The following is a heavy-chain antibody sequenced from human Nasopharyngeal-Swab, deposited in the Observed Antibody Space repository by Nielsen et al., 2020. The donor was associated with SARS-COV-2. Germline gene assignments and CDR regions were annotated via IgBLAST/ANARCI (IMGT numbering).Heavy chain of an antibody. J-gene: IGHJ4*02. Sequence: WVRQAPGQGLEWMGRISAYNGNTNYAQKLQGRVTMTTDTSTSTAYMELRSLRSDDTAVYYCARDVAVAGLFDYWGQGTLVTVSS. V-gene: IGHV1-18*01. CDR3: ARDVAVAGLFDY. CDR2: ISAYNGNT. D-gene: IGHD6-19*01.